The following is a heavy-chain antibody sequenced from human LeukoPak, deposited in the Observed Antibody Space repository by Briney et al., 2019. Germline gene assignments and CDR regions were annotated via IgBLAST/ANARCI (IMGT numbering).Heavy chain of an antibody. J-gene: IGHJ4*02. D-gene: IGHD5-12*01. V-gene: IGHV3-30*04. CDR3: ARDPVATINYFDY. CDR2: ISYDGSNK. Sequence: PGGSLRLSCAASAFTFSSYAMHWVRQAPGKGLEWVAVISYDGSNKYYADSVKGRFTISRDNSKNTLYLQMNSLRAEDTAVYYCARDPVATINYFDYWGQGTLVTVSS. CDR1: AFTFSSYA.